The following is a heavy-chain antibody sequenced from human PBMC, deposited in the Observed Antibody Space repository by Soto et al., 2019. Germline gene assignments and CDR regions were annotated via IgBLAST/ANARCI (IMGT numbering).Heavy chain of an antibody. J-gene: IGHJ4*02. CDR1: GYTFTDHA. D-gene: IGHD3-3*01. CDR2: INAGNGDT. V-gene: IGHV1-3*01. CDR3: AKGVWSGTSRPYYLDC. Sequence: GASVKVSCKASGYTFTDHAMNWVRQAPGQRLEWMGWINAGNGDTKYSQNFQGRVTISRDTSASTVYMELSSLRSEDTAVYYCAKGVWSGTSRPYYLDCWGQGTLVTVSS.